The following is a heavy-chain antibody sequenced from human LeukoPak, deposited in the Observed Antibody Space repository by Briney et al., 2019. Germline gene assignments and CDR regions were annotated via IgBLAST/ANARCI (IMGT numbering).Heavy chain of an antibody. J-gene: IGHJ3*02. CDR1: GGSIISSNW. Sequence: PSGTLSLTCAVSGGSIISSNWWSWVRQPPGKGLEWVGEIYHSGSTNYNPSLKSRVTISVDTSKNQFSLKLSSVTAADTAVYYCARHDYYGSGSYYKDAFDIWGQGTMVTVSS. CDR2: IYHSGST. CDR3: ARHDYYGSGSYYKDAFDI. D-gene: IGHD3-10*01. V-gene: IGHV4-4*02.